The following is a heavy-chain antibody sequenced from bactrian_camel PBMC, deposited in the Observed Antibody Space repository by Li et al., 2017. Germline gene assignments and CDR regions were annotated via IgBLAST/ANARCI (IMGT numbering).Heavy chain of an antibody. J-gene: IGHJ6*01. Sequence: HVQLVESGGGSVQAGGSLTLSCAASGSGYISGTACMGWFRQVPGKEREGVAAIAPATGTTFYSDSVKGRFTISHVNANNTLHLQMNSLKPEDTAVYYCAADVIPSQIHSWRLGENGYWGQGTQVTVS. V-gene: IGHV3S54*01. CDR2: IAPATGTT. CDR3: AADVIPSQIHSWRLGENGY. D-gene: IGHD4*01. CDR1: GSGYISGTAC.